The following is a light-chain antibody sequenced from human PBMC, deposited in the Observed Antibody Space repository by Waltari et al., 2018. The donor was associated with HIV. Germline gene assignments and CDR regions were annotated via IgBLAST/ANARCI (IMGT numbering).Light chain of an antibody. J-gene: IGKJ4*01. Sequence: DSVLTHSPATVCVSRGKSATLPYSASQSVSTYLAWYQQRPGQAPRLLIYDASSRATGIPARFSGSGSGTDFTLTISSLEPEDSAVYYCQQCSDWPRRTFGGGTKVEIK. CDR1: QSVSTY. CDR3: QQCSDWPRRT. V-gene: IGKV3-11*01. CDR2: DAS.